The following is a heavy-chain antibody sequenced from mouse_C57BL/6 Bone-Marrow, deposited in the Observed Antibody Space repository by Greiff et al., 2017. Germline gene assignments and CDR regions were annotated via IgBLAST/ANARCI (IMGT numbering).Heavy chain of an antibody. CDR3: ARSGYYGYDGAY. CDR1: GYTFTSYW. CDR2: IYPGSGST. V-gene: IGHV1-55*01. J-gene: IGHJ3*01. D-gene: IGHD2-2*01. Sequence: VQLQQPGAELVKPGASVKMSCKASGYTFTSYWITWVKQRPGQGLEWIGEIYPGSGSTNYNEKFKSKATLTVDTSSSTAYMQLSSLTSEDSAVYYGARSGYYGYDGAYWGQGTLVTVSA.